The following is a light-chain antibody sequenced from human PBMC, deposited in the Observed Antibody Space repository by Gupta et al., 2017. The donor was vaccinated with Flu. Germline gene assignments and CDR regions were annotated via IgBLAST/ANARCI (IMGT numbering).Light chain of an antibody. J-gene: IGLJ3*02. V-gene: IGLV3-21*02. CDR3: QGWEQTRHRM. Sequence: SYVLTQPPSVSVAPGQTARITCGGDEIGSKSVHWYQQKPGQAPVVVVNEDSDRPAGIPERFSGSNAGKTATLTISRGEEGDEADYYCQGWEQTRHRMFGGGTKWTVL. CDR1: EIGSKS. CDR2: EDS.